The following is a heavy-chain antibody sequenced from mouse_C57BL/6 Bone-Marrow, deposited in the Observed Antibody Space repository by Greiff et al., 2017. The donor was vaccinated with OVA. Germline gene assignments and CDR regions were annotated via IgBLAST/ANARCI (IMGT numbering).Heavy chain of an antibody. D-gene: IGHD2-1*01. CDR2: IDPENGDT. J-gene: IGHJ2*01. V-gene: IGHV14-4*01. CDR3: TSYGNFAY. CDR1: GFNIKDDY. Sequence: VQLQQSGAELVRPGASVKLSCTASGFNIKDDYMHWVKQRPEQGLEWIGWIDPENGDTEYASKFQGKATITADTSSNTAYLQLRSLTSEDTAVYYFTSYGNFAYWGQGTTLTVSS.